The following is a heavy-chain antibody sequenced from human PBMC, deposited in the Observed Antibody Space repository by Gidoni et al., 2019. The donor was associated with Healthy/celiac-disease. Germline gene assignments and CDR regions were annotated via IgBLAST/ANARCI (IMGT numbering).Heavy chain of an antibody. CDR1: GGSFSGYS. V-gene: IGHV4-34*01. Sequence: QLQLQQWGAGLLKPSETLSLTCAVYGGSFSGYSWSRSRQPPGKGLEWIGDINHSGSTNYNPYLKSRVTISVDTSKNQFSLKLSSVTAADTAVYYCARDGGVRWYHDAFDIWGQGTMVTVSS. D-gene: IGHD3-16*01. J-gene: IGHJ3*02. CDR2: INHSGST. CDR3: ARDGGVRWYHDAFDI.